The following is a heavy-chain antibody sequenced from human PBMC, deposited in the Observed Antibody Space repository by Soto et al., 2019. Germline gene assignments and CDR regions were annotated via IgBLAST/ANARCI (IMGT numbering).Heavy chain of an antibody. V-gene: IGHV3-30-3*01. CDR1: GFTFSSYA. CDR2: ISYDGSNK. D-gene: IGHD3-3*01. Sequence: QLQLEESGGGLVQPGRSLRLSCAASGFTFSSYAMHWVRQAPGKGLEWVAVISYDGSNKYYADSVKGRFTISRDNSKNTLYLQMNSLRAEDTAVYYCARETYYDFWSGPYYGMDVWGQGTTVTVSS. CDR3: ARETYYDFWSGPYYGMDV. J-gene: IGHJ6*02.